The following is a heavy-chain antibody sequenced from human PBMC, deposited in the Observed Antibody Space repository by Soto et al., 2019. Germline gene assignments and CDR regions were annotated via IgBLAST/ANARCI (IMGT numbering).Heavy chain of an antibody. D-gene: IGHD3-10*01. J-gene: IGHJ4*02. Sequence: ASVKVSCKVSGYTLTELSMHWVRQAPGKGLEWMGGFDPEDGETIYAQKFQGRVTMTEDTSTDTAYMELSSLRSEDTAVYYCATSSPYYGSGGIYYFDYWGQGTLVTVSS. CDR1: GYTLTELS. V-gene: IGHV1-24*01. CDR3: ATSSPYYGSGGIYYFDY. CDR2: FDPEDGET.